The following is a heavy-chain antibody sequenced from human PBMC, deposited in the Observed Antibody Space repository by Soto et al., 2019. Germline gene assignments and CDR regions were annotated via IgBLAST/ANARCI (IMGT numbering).Heavy chain of an antibody. J-gene: IGHJ4*02. CDR1: GFTFSSYA. D-gene: IGHD6-13*01. V-gene: IGHV3-23*01. Sequence: PGGSLRLACAASGFTFSSYAMNWVRQAPGKGLEWVSVISGSGDSTYYADSVKDRFTISRDNSKNTLYLQMNSLRTEDTAVYYCARRGPGTYFDSWGQETLVTVSS. CDR2: ISGSGDST. CDR3: ARRGPGTYFDS.